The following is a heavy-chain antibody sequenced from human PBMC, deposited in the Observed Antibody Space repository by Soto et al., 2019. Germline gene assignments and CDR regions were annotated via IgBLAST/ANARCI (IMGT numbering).Heavy chain of an antibody. CDR3: AKTLGGAFDI. J-gene: IGHJ3*02. CDR1: GGSIRTLNW. CDR2: IYHGGRT. Sequence: QVQLQESGPGLVKPSGTLSLTCAVSGGSIRTLNWWSWVRQSPGMGLEWIGDIYHGGRTNYNPSLESRVTMSLDESNICFSLDLSSVTAADTAVYYCAKTLGGAFDIWGQGTMVTVSS. V-gene: IGHV4-4*02. D-gene: IGHD3-10*01.